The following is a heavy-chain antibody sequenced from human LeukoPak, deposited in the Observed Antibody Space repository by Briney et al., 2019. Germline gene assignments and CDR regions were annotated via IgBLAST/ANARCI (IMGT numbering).Heavy chain of an antibody. Sequence: QPGGSLRLSCEASEFTFSSFAMNWVRQAPGKGLEWVSYISGSSGTTYYADSVTGRFTVSRDNAKNSLYLQMNSLRAEPTAVSYCSRDFNHYGEVVSRWFDPWGQGTLVIVSS. CDR2: ISGSSGTT. V-gene: IGHV3-48*01. CDR3: SRDFNHYGEVVSRWFDP. CDR1: EFTFSSFA. D-gene: IGHD4-17*01. J-gene: IGHJ5*02.